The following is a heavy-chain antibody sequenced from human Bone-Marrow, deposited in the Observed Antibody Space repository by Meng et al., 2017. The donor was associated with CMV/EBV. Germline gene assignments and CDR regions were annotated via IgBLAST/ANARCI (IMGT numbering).Heavy chain of an antibody. Sequence: VSCGSISSSGHSWTWLRQHPGKSLEWIGYIYYSGTTYYNPSLQSRLSMSVDTSENQFSLNLNSVTAADTAIYYCAGTISTNCCTFDYWGQGILVTVSS. J-gene: IGHJ4*02. CDR1: CGSISSSGHS. V-gene: IGHV4-31*02. CDR3: AGTISTNCCTFDY. D-gene: IGHD2-2*01. CDR2: IYYSGTT.